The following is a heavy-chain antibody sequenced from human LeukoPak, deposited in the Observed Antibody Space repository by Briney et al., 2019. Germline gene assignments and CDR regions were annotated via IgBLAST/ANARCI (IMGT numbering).Heavy chain of an antibody. V-gene: IGHV4-34*01. CDR2: INHSGST. CDR3: ARGGRVVPAAMKRKETIGY. D-gene: IGHD2-2*01. CDR1: GGSFSGYY. Sequence: PSETLSLTCAVYGGSFSGYYWSWIRQPPGKGLEWIGEINHSGSTNYNPSLKSRVTISVDTSKNQFSLKLSSVTAADTAVYYCARGGRVVPAAMKRKETIGYWGQGTLVTVSP. J-gene: IGHJ4*02.